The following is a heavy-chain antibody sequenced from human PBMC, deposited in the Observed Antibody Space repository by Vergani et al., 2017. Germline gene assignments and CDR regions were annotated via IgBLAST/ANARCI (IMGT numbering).Heavy chain of an antibody. D-gene: IGHD4-17*01. CDR1: GFTFSSYS. Sequence: EVQLVESGGGLVQPGGSLRLSCAASGFTFSSYSKNWVRQAPGKGLEWVSYISSSSSTIYYADSVKGRFTISRDNAKNSLYLQMNSLRAEDTAVYYCARSRYGDYGGWFDPWGQGTLVTVSS. V-gene: IGHV3-48*04. CDR2: ISSSSSTI. J-gene: IGHJ5*02. CDR3: ARSRYGDYGGWFDP.